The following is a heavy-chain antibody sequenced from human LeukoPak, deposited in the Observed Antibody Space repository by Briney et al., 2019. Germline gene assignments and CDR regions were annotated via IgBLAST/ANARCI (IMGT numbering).Heavy chain of an antibody. CDR1: GFTFSSYS. D-gene: IGHD3-16*01. CDR2: ISSSSSYI. CDR3: ARVSYDYVWGSYAFDI. Sequence: GGSLRLSCAASGFTFSSYSMNWVRQAPGKGLEWVSSISSSSSYIYYADLVKGRFTISRDNAKNSLYLQMNSLRAEDTAVYYCARVSYDYVWGSYAFDIWGQGTMVTVSS. J-gene: IGHJ3*02. V-gene: IGHV3-21*01.